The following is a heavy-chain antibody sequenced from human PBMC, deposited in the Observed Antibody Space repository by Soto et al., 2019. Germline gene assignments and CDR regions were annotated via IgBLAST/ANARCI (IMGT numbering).Heavy chain of an antibody. CDR1: GFTFSSYS. V-gene: IGHV3-21*01. D-gene: IGHD6-19*01. J-gene: IGHJ4*02. CDR2: ISSSSSYI. CDR3: ARDVSGWSSFFDY. Sequence: GESLKISCAASGFTFSSYSMNWVRQAPGKGLEWVSSISSSSSYIYYADSVKGRFTISRDNAKNSLYLQMNSLRAEDTAVYYCARDVSGWSSFFDYWGQGTLVTVSS.